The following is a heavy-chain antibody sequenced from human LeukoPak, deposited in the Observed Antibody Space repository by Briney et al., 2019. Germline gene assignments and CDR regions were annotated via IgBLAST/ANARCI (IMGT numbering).Heavy chain of an antibody. J-gene: IGHJ4*02. V-gene: IGHV1-46*01. CDR3: ARSASGWHYFDY. Sequence: EASVKVSCKASGYTFTSYYMHWVRQAPGQGLEWMGIIHLSDGTTSYAHKFQGRVTMTRDTSTSTVYMELTSLRSEDTAVYYCARSASGWHYFDYWGQGTLVTVSS. D-gene: IGHD6-19*01. CDR1: GYTFTSYY. CDR2: IHLSDGTT.